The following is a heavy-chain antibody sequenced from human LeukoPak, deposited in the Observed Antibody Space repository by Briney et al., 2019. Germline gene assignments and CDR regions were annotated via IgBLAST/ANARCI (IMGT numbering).Heavy chain of an antibody. V-gene: IGHV1-2*02. CDR1: GNTFTGYY. CDR3: ARSISGYGYYYYGMDV. D-gene: IGHD5-12*01. Sequence: ASVKVSCKASGNTFTGYYMHWVRQAPGQGLEWMGWINPNSGGTNYAQKFQGRVTMTRDTSISTAYMELSRLRSDDTAVYYCARSISGYGYYYYGMDVWGQGTTVTVSS. CDR2: INPNSGGT. J-gene: IGHJ6*02.